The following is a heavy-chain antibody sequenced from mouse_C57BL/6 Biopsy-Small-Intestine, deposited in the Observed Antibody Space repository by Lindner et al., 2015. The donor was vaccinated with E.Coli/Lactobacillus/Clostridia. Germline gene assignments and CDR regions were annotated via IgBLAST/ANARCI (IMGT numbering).Heavy chain of an antibody. CDR2: LSYSGDT. J-gene: IGHJ2*01. CDR3: ARWGATVNYFDY. CDR1: GYSITSDY. D-gene: IGHD1-1*01. V-gene: IGHV3-8*01. Sequence: VQLQESGPGLAKPSQSLSLTCSVTGYSITSDYWIWVRKFPGNKLEYMGYLSYSGDTYNNPSLKSRVSITRDTSKNQYYLQLNSVTIEDTATYYCARWGATVNYFDYWGPRHHSHSLL.